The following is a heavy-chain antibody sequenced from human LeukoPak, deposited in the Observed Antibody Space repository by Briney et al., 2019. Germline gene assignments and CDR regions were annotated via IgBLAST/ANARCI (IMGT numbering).Heavy chain of an antibody. Sequence: SETLSLTCAVYGGSFSGYYWSWIRQPPGKGLEWIGEINHSGSTNYNPSLKSRVTISVDTSKNQFSLKLSSVTAADTAVYYCARPRIAARLYDYWGQGTLVTVSS. CDR3: ARPRIAARLYDY. CDR1: GGSFSGYY. V-gene: IGHV4-34*01. D-gene: IGHD6-6*01. J-gene: IGHJ4*02. CDR2: INHSGST.